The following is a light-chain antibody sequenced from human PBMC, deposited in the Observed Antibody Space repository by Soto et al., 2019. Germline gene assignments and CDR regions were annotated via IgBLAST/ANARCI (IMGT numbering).Light chain of an antibody. J-gene: IGKJ4*01. V-gene: IGKV3D-15*01. CDR1: QALNTR. Sequence: EIVLTQSPATLSAFPGDRVTLSCRASQALNTRLAWYQHKPGQAPRLLIYLTSNRAAGVPSRFSAWGSETDFTLTISDVQPEDFAVYYCQPYNNWPLTFGGGTKVDIK. CDR3: QPYNNWPLT. CDR2: LTS.